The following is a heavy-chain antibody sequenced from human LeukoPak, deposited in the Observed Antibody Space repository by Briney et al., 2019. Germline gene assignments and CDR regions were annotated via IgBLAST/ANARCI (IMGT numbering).Heavy chain of an antibody. J-gene: IGHJ6*03. CDR1: GGSISSGSYY. Sequence: PSETLSLTCTVSGGSISSGSYYWSWIRQPAGKGLEWIGRIYTIGNTNYNPSLKSRVTISVDTSKNQFSLKLSSVTAADTAVYYCARDGGPYYYYYMDVWGKGTTVTVSS. V-gene: IGHV4-61*02. CDR2: IYTIGNT. D-gene: IGHD3-16*01. CDR3: ARDGGPYYYYYMDV.